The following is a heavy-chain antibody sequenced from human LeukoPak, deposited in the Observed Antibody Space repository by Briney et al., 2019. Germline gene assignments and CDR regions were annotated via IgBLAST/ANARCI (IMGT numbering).Heavy chain of an antibody. CDR1: GFTFSSYW. CDR3: TRDSYQSDYYYGMDV. J-gene: IGHJ6*02. Sequence: GGSLRLSCAASGFTFSSYWMHWVRQAPGEGLLWVSRINTDGRSTSYADSVKGRFTISRDNARNTLYLQMNSLRVDDTAVYYCTRDSYQSDYYYGMDVRGQGTTVTVSS. CDR2: INTDGRST. D-gene: IGHD3-16*02. V-gene: IGHV3-74*01.